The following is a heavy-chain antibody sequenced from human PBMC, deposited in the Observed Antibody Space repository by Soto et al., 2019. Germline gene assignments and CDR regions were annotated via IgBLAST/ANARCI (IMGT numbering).Heavy chain of an antibody. V-gene: IGHV4-59*08. D-gene: IGHD5-12*01. CDR1: GGXFSGYY. CDR3: ARLRKSSGYHLFDY. Sequence: SETLSLTCAVYGGXFSGYYWSWIRQPPGKGLEWIGYIYYSGSTNYNPSLKSRVTISVDTSESQFSLKLKYVTAADTAVYYCARLRKSSGYHLFDYWGQGTLVTVSS. CDR2: IYYSGST. J-gene: IGHJ4*02.